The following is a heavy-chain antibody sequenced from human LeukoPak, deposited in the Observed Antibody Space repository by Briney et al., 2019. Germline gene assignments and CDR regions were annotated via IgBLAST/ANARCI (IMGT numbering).Heavy chain of an antibody. V-gene: IGHV3-15*01. J-gene: IGHJ6*03. D-gene: IGHD1-14*01. CDR3: TTGKDFYHYYFYYYMDV. Sequence: PGGSLRRSCAASGFTFINAWMTWLRQAPGNGLEGVGHLKSITDGGTTDFAAPVKGRFTISRDHLTNTLYLPMNSLNTADTAVYFCTTGKDFYHYYFYYYMDVWGNGTTVTVSS. CDR1: GFTFINAW. CDR2: LKSITDGGTT.